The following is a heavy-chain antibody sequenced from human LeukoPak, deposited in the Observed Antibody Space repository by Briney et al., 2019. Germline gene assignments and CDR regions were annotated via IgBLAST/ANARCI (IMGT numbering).Heavy chain of an antibody. J-gene: IGHJ3*02. CDR3: ARDRAGSGWYGGDAFDI. D-gene: IGHD6-19*01. CDR1: GFTFSSYE. CDR2: ISSSGSTI. Sequence: PGGSLRLSCAASGFTFSSYEMNWVRQAPGKGLEWVSYISSSGSTIYYADSVKGRFTISRDNAKNSLYLQMNSLRAEDTAVYYCARDRAGSGWYGGDAFDIWGQGTMVTVSS. V-gene: IGHV3-48*03.